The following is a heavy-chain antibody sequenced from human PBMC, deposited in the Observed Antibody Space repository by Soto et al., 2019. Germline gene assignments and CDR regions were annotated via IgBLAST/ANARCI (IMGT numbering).Heavy chain of an antibody. D-gene: IGHD3-22*01. J-gene: IGHJ4*02. CDR3: AKDSPPPYYYDSSGYYNY. Sequence: PGGSLRLSCAASGFTFSSYGMHWVRQAPGKGLEWVAVISYDGSNKYYADSVKGRFTISRDNSKNTLYLQMNSLRAEDTAVYYCAKDSPPPYYYDSSGYYNYWGQGTLVTVSS. V-gene: IGHV3-30*18. CDR1: GFTFSSYG. CDR2: ISYDGSNK.